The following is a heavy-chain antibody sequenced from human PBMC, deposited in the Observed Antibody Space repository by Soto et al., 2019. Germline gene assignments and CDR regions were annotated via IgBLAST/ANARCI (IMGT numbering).Heavy chain of an antibody. CDR3: ARMFGAYYYDSSGYYDYYYGMDV. CDR2: ISYDGSNK. Sequence: HPGGSLRLSCAASGFTFSSYGMHWVRQAPGKGLEWVAVISYDGSNKYYADSVKGRFTISRDNSKNTLYLQMNSLRAEDTAVYYCARMFGAYYYDSSGYYDYYYGMDVWGQGTTVTVSS. CDR1: GFTFSSYG. J-gene: IGHJ6*02. V-gene: IGHV3-30*03. D-gene: IGHD3-22*01.